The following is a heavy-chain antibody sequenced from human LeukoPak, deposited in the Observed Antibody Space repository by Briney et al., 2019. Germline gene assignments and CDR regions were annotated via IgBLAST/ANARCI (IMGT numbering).Heavy chain of an antibody. Sequence: PSETLSLTCTVSGGSISSSSYYWSWIRQPTGKGLEWIGEINHSGSTNYNPSLKSRVTISVDTSKNQFSLKLSSVTAADTAVYCCARVPSGYCSGGSCYLDYWGQGTLVTVSS. V-gene: IGHV4-39*07. J-gene: IGHJ4*02. CDR2: INHSGST. CDR1: GGSISSSSYY. D-gene: IGHD2-15*01. CDR3: ARVPSGYCSGGSCYLDY.